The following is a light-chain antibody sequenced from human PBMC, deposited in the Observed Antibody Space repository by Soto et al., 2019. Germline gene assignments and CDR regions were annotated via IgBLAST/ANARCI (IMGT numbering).Light chain of an antibody. CDR1: SSDVGGYNY. CDR2: DVS. V-gene: IGLV2-14*01. J-gene: IGLJ2*01. CDR3: SSYTSSSTVV. Sequence: QSVLTQPASVSGSPGQSITISCTGTSSDVGGYNYVSWYQQHPGKAPKLMIYDVSNRPSGVSNRFSGSKSLNTASLTISGLQAEDEADYYCSSYTSSSTVVFGGGTKLTVL.